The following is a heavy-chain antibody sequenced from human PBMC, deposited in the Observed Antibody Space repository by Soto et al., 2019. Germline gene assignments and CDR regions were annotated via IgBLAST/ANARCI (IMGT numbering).Heavy chain of an antibody. J-gene: IGHJ4*02. D-gene: IGHD3-16*01. V-gene: IGHV4-31*03. CDR1: GYSISSGGYY. CDR2: IYNSGST. CDR3: ARFMTSYFDY. Sequence: QVQLQESGPGLVKPSQTLSLTCTVSGYSISSGGYYWSWIRQHPGKGLEWIAYIYNSGSTYYSPSLKSRVTISVDTSKNQFSLKLSSVTAADTAVYYCARFMTSYFDYWGQGTLVTVSS.